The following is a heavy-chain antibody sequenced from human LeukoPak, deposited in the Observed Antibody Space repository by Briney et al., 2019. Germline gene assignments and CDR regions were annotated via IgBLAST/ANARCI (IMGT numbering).Heavy chain of an antibody. Sequence: SETLSLTCTISGGSISSSSYYWGWIRQPPGKGLEWIGSIYYSGSTYYNPSLKSRVTISVDTSKNQFSLKLSSVTAADTAVYYCAREYYDFWSGSSDYWGQGTLVTVSS. CDR1: GGSISSSSYY. CDR3: AREYYDFWSGSSDY. V-gene: IGHV4-39*07. D-gene: IGHD3-3*01. J-gene: IGHJ4*02. CDR2: IYYSGST.